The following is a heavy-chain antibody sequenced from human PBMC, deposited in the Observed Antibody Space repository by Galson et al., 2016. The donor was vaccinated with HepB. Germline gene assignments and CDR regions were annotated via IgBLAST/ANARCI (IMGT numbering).Heavy chain of an antibody. Sequence: SLRLSCAASGFTFNTYAMNWVRQAPGKGLEWVSGISGSGGSTYYTDSVKGRFTISRDISKSTLSLQMNSLRPEDTAVYYCAKEKGDWPYNYYFGMDVWGDGTTVSVSS. CDR1: GFTFNTYA. CDR3: AKEKGDWPYNYYFGMDV. D-gene: IGHD3/OR15-3a*01. V-gene: IGHV3-23*01. CDR2: ISGSGGST. J-gene: IGHJ6*04.